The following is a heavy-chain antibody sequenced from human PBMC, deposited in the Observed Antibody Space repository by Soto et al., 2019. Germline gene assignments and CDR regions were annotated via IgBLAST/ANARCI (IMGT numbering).Heavy chain of an antibody. V-gene: IGHV1-18*01. D-gene: IGHD3-10*01. CDR3: ARGPEGITMVRGVITLRWFDP. CDR2: ISAYNGNT. J-gene: IGHJ5*02. CDR1: GYTFTSYG. Sequence: ASVKVSCKASGYTFTSYGISWVRQAPGQGLEWMGWISAYNGNTNYARKLQGRVTMTTDTSTSTAYMELRSLRSDDTAVYYCARGPEGITMVRGVITLRWFDPWGQGTLVTVSS.